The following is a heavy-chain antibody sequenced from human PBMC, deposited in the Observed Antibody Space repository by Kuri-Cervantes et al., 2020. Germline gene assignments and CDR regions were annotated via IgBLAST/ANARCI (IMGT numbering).Heavy chain of an antibody. CDR3: AKPGYVWGSYHFGIDY. CDR2: INSDGSST. V-gene: IGHV3-74*01. D-gene: IGHD3-16*02. Sequence: GGSLRLSCAASGFTFSSYWIHWVRQAPGKGLVWVSRINSDGSSTSYADSVKGRFTISRDNAKNTLYLQMNSLRAEDTAVYYCAKPGYVWGSYHFGIDYWGQGTLVTVSS. J-gene: IGHJ4*02. CDR1: GFTFSSYW.